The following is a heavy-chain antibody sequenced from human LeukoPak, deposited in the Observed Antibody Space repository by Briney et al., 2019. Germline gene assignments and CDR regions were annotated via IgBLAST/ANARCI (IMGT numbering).Heavy chain of an antibody. CDR2: IYYSGST. J-gene: IGHJ4*02. CDR3: AREQQLAPALDY. Sequence: SETLSLTCTVSGGSISSYYWSWIRQPPGKGLEWIGYIYYSGSTNYNPSLKSRVTISVDTSKNQFSLKLSSVTAADTAVYYCAREQQLAPALDYWGQGTLVTVSS. CDR1: GGSISSYY. V-gene: IGHV4-59*12. D-gene: IGHD6-6*01.